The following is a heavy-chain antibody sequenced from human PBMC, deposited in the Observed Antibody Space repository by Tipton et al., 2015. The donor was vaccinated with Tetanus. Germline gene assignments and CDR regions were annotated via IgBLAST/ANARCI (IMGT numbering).Heavy chain of an antibody. J-gene: IGHJ2*01. Sequence: TLSLTCTVSGASISNTDYYWGWIRQPPGKGLEWIGSIYCSGSTYYNPSLKSRVTISVDTSNNHFSLKVISVTVADTSVYYCSRLLRSSGYYAGYFDRWGRGTLVTVSS. V-gene: IGHV4-39*02. D-gene: IGHD3-22*01. CDR3: SRLLRSSGYYAGYFDR. CDR2: IYCSGST. CDR1: GASISNTDYY.